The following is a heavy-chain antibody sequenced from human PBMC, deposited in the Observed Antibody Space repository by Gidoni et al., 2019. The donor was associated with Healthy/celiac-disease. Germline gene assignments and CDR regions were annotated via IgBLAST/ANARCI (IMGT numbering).Heavy chain of an antibody. V-gene: IGHV1-2*02. CDR2: INPNSGGT. CDR1: GYTFTGYY. Sequence: QVQLVQSGAEVKKPGASVKVSCKASGYTFTGYYMHWVRQAPGQGLEWMGWINPNSGGTNYAQKFQGRVTMTRDTSISTAYMELSRLRSDDTAVYYCARDPLGGYSYGSDFDYWGQGTLVTVSS. CDR3: ARDPLGGYSYGSDFDY. D-gene: IGHD5-18*01. J-gene: IGHJ4*02.